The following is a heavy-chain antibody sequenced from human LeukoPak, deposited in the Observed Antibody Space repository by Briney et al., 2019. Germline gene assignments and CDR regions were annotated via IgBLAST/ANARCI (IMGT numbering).Heavy chain of an antibody. D-gene: IGHD3-10*01. Sequence: SETLSLTCAVYGGSFSGYYWSWIRQPPGKGREWSGEINHSGSTNYNPSLKSRVTISVDTSKNQFSLKLSSVTAADTAVYYCARGQGSGSYWPYYYYGMDVWGQGTTVTVSS. V-gene: IGHV4-34*01. CDR2: INHSGST. J-gene: IGHJ6*02. CDR1: GGSFSGYY. CDR3: ARGQGSGSYWPYYYYGMDV.